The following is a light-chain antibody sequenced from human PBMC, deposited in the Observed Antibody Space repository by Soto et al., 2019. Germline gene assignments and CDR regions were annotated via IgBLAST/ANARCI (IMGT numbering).Light chain of an antibody. V-gene: IGKV1D-16*01. CDR2: AAS. J-gene: IGKJ1*01. CDR3: QHYNSYSEA. Sequence: DIQMTQSPSSVSASVGDRVIITCRATRDISKWAAWYQQKPGRAPSLLIYAASNLQSGVPSRFSGSGSGTDFTLTISGLQPDDFATYYCQHYNSYSEAFGQGTKVELK. CDR1: RDISKW.